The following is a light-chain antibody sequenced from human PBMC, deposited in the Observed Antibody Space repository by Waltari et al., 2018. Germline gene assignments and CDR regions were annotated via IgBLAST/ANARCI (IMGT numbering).Light chain of an antibody. Sequence: DIQMTQSPSSLSASVGDRLTLTCRASQGISSWLACYQQKPGKAPKPLIYKASSLQSGVPSRFSGSGSGTDFTLTISSRQPEDFATYYCQQYHSAPPTFGQGTKVEIK. V-gene: IGKV1D-16*01. J-gene: IGKJ1*01. CDR1: QGISSW. CDR2: KAS. CDR3: QQYHSAPPT.